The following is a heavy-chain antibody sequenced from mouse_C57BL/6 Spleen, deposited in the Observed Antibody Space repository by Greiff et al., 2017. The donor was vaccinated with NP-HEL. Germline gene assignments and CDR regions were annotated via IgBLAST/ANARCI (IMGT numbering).Heavy chain of an antibody. CDR2: INPSNGGT. D-gene: IGHD2-5*01. CDR3: ARGGTYYSNYYAMDD. Sequence: QVQLQQPGTELVKPGASVKLSCKASGYTFTSYWMHWVKQRPGQGLEWIGNINPSNGGTNYNEKFKSKATLTVDKSSSTAYMQLSSLTSEDSAVYYCARGGTYYSNYYAMDDWGQGTSVTVSS. CDR1: GYTFTSYW. J-gene: IGHJ4*01. V-gene: IGHV1-53*01.